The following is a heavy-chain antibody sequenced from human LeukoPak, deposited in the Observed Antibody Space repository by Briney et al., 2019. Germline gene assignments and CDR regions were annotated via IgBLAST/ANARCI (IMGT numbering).Heavy chain of an antibody. J-gene: IGHJ3*01. CDR2: INHSGSI. V-gene: IGHV4-34*01. D-gene: IGHD6-6*01. Sequence: SETLSLTCAVYGGAFSGYYWSWIRQPPGKGLEWIGEINHSGSINYNPSLKSRVTVSVDRSKSQFSLKLTSVTAADTAVYYCARHGLVAARHAFDLWGQGTMVTVSS. CDR1: GGAFSGYY. CDR3: ARHGLVAARHAFDL.